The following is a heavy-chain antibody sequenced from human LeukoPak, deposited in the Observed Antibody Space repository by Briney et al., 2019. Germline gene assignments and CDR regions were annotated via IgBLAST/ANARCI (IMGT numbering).Heavy chain of an antibody. CDR2: ISGSGGST. CDR1: GITLSNYG. V-gene: IGHV3-23*01. CDR3: AKRGAVIRVILVGFHKEAYYFDS. Sequence: GGSLRLSCAVSGITLSNYGMSWVRQAPGKGLEWVAGISGSGGSTNYADSVKGRFTVSRDNRKNTLNLQMNNLRTEDTAVYFCAKRGAVIRVILVGFHKEAYYFDSWGQGALVTVSS. D-gene: IGHD3-22*01. J-gene: IGHJ4*02.